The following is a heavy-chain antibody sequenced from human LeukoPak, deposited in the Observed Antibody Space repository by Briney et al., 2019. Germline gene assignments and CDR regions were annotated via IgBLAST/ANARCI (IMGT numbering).Heavy chain of an antibody. Sequence: PSETLSLTCTVYGGSISSYYWSWIRQPPGKGLEWIGYIYYSGSTNYNPSLKSRVTISVDTSKNQFSLKLSSVTAADTAVYYCARVGPYYDILTGYYRKDAFDIWGQGTMVTVSS. J-gene: IGHJ3*02. CDR2: IYYSGST. V-gene: IGHV4-59*01. CDR1: GGSISSYY. CDR3: ARVGPYYDILTGYYRKDAFDI. D-gene: IGHD3-9*01.